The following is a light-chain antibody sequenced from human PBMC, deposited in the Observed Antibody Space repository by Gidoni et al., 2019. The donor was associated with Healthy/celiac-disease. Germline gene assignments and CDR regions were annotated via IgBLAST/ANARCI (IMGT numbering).Light chain of an antibody. V-gene: IGKV1-39*01. Sequence: DIQMTQTPSSLSASVGDRVTITCRASQSISSYLNWYQQKPGKAPKLLIYAGSSLQSGVPSRFSGSGSGTDFTLTISSLQPEDFATYYCQQSYSTPLTFXXXTKLEIK. CDR3: QQSYSTPLT. CDR2: AGS. J-gene: IGKJ2*01. CDR1: QSISSY.